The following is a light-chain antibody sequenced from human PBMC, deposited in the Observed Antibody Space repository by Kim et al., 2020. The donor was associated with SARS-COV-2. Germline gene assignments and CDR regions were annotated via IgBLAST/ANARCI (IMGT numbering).Light chain of an antibody. CDR2: NKN. Sequence: VALGQTVRITCQGDSVRSYDASWYQQKPGQAPVLVIFNKNDRPSGIPDRFSGSTSGNTVSLTITGAQAEDEADYYCSSRDSSGPWVFGGGTKVTVL. CDR1: SVRSYD. J-gene: IGLJ3*02. CDR3: SSRDSSGPWV. V-gene: IGLV3-19*01.